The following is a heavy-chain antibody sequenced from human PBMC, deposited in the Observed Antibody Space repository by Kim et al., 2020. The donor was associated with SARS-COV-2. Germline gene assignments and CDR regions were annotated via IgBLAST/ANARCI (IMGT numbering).Heavy chain of an antibody. D-gene: IGHD6-13*01. CDR3: ARTLGIAAGVWFDP. V-gene: IGHV4-34*01. Sequence: SETLSLTCAVYGGSFSGYYWSWIRQPPGKGLEWIGEINHSGSTNYNPSLKSRATISVDTSKNQSSLKLSSVTAADRAGYYFARTLGIAAGVWFDPGGQGT. CDR2: INHSGST. CDR1: GGSFSGYY. J-gene: IGHJ5*02.